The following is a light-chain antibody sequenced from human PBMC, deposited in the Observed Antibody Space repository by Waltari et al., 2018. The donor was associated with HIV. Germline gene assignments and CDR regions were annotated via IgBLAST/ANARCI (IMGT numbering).Light chain of an antibody. CDR1: TGSVTSGNC. J-gene: IGLJ3*02. Sequence: QAVVTQEPSLTVSPGGTVTLTCASSTGSVTSGNCPYLFQRRPGPAPKTLLYDTSNRHGWSPGRFSGSLRGGKAALTLSGAQFEDEADYFCLLSVNGVVVFGGGTSLTVL. CDR3: LLSVNGVVV. CDR2: DTS. V-gene: IGLV7-46*01.